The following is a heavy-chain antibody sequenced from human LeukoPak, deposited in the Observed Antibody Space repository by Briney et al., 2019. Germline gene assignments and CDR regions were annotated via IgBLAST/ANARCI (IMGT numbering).Heavy chain of an antibody. CDR1: GFTFSSYS. J-gene: IGHJ3*02. CDR2: ISSSSSTI. Sequence: GGSLGLSCAASGFTFSSYSMNWVRQAPGKGLEWVSYISSSSSTIYYADSVKGRFTISRDNAKNSLYLQMNSLRAEDTAVYYCARTYGDYVDAFDIWGQGTMVTVSS. CDR3: ARTYGDYVDAFDI. D-gene: IGHD4-17*01. V-gene: IGHV3-48*01.